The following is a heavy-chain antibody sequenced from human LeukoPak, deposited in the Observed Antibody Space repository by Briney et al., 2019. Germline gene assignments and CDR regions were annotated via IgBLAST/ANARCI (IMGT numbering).Heavy chain of an antibody. CDR3: ARSSATFDY. CDR2: ISYDGSNK. CDR1: GFTFSSYG. V-gene: IGHV3-30*03. J-gene: IGHJ4*02. Sequence: GGSLRLSCAASGFTFSSYGMHWVRQAPGKGLEWVAVISYDGSNKYYADSVKGRFTISRDNSKNTLYLQMNSLRAEDTAVYYCARSSATFDYWGQGTLVTVSS.